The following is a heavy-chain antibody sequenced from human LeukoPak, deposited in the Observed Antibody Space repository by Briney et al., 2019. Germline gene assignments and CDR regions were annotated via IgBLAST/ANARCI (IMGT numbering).Heavy chain of an antibody. V-gene: IGHV4-34*01. J-gene: IGHJ4*02. CDR2: INHSGSI. D-gene: IGHD2-15*01. CDR1: GGSFSGYY. CDR3: ARGICSGGSCYSVLYY. Sequence: ASGTLSLTCAVYGGSFSGYYWSWIRQAPGKGLEWIGEINHSGSINYNPSLKSRVTISVDTSKNQFSLKLSSVTAADTAVYYCARGICSGGSCYSVLYYWGQGTLVTVSS.